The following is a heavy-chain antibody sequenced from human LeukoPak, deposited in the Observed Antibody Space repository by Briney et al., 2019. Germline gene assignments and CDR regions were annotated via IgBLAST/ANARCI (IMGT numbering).Heavy chain of an antibody. J-gene: IGHJ4*02. D-gene: IGHD6-19*01. V-gene: IGHV3-30*19. Sequence: PGRSLRLSCAASGFTFSSYGMHWVRQAPGEGLEWVAVISYDGSNKYYADSVKGRFTISRDNSKNTLYLQMNSLRAEDTAVYYCARDAVAGIEAGDYFDYWGQGTLVTVSS. CDR3: ARDAVAGIEAGDYFDY. CDR2: ISYDGSNK. CDR1: GFTFSSYG.